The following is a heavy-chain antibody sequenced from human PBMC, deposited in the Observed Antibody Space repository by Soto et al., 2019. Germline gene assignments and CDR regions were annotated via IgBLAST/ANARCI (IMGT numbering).Heavy chain of an antibody. CDR3: ARLEPDYDFWSGYCFDY. D-gene: IGHD3-3*01. V-gene: IGHV1-18*01. Sequence: QVPLVQSGAEVKKPGASVKVSCKASGYTFTSYGISWVRQAPGQGLEWMGWISAYNGNTNYAQKLQGRVTMTTDTSTSTAYMELRSLRSDDTAVYYCARLEPDYDFWSGYCFDYWGQGTLVTVSS. J-gene: IGHJ4*02. CDR1: GYTFTSYG. CDR2: ISAYNGNT.